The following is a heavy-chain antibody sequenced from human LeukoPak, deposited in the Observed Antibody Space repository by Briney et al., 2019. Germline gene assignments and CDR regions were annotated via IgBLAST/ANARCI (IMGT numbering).Heavy chain of an antibody. CDR2: ISGSGGST. Sequence: GGSLRLSCAASGFTFSSYAMSWVRQAPGKGLEWVPAISGSGGSTYYADSVKGRFTISRDNSKNTLYLQMNSLRAEDTAVYYCAKDRWFGELSTYWGQGTLVTVSS. CDR1: GFTFSSYA. CDR3: AKDRWFGELSTY. J-gene: IGHJ4*02. D-gene: IGHD3-10*01. V-gene: IGHV3-23*01.